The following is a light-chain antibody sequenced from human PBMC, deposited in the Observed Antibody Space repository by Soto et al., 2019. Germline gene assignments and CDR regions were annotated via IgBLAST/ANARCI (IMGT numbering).Light chain of an antibody. V-gene: IGKV3-20*01. J-gene: IGKJ1*01. Sequence: EIVLTQSPGTLSLSPGERATLSCRASQTISSSFLAWYQQKPGQAPRLLIYGASRRATGIPDRFSGSGSGTDFTLTIDSLEPEDFAVYYCHQYGSSPRTFGQGTKVDIK. CDR1: QTISSSF. CDR2: GAS. CDR3: HQYGSSPRT.